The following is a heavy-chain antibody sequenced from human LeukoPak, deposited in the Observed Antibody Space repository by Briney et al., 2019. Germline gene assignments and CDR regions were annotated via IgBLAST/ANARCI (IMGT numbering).Heavy chain of an antibody. CDR2: IKQEGTEK. CDR3: ARGGRTSRSTSYYMDV. Sequence: GGSLRLSCAASGFTLNFYWMSWVRQGPGKGLEWVANIKQEGTEKYYVDSVKGRFTISRDNARKSLYLQMNSLRAEDTAVYYCARGGRTSRSTSYYMDVWGKGTTVTVSS. CDR1: GFTLNFYW. J-gene: IGHJ6*03. V-gene: IGHV3-7*01. D-gene: IGHD1-14*01.